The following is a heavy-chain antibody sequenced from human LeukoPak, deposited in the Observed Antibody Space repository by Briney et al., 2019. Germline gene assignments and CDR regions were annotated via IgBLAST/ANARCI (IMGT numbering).Heavy chain of an antibody. CDR3: ARDLAGSSGWWYYLDS. D-gene: IGHD6-19*01. Sequence: PGGSLRLSCVASGFTFSNSGMHWVRRAPGKGLEWLAIIWYDGSNKYYPDSVKGRFTISRDNSKNTLYLQMNSLRAEDTAVYYCARDLAGSSGWWYYLDSWGQGTLVTVSS. J-gene: IGHJ4*02. V-gene: IGHV3-33*01. CDR2: IWYDGSNK. CDR1: GFTFSNSG.